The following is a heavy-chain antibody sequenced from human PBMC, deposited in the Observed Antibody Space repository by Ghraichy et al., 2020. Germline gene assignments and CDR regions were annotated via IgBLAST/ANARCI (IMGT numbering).Heavy chain of an antibody. J-gene: IGHJ6*02. CDR2: IKQDGSEK. V-gene: IGHV3-7*03. Sequence: LSLTCAASGFTFSSYWMSWVRQAPGKGLEWVANIKQDGSEKYYVDSVKGRFTISRDNAKNSLYLQMNSLRAEDTAAYYCARVKSAWYGMDVWGRGTTVTVSS. CDR3: ARVKSAWYGMDV. CDR1: GFTFSSYW. D-gene: IGHD2/OR15-2a*01.